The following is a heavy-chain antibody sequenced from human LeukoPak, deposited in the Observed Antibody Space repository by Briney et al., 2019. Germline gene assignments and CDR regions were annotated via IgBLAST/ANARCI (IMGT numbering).Heavy chain of an antibody. J-gene: IGHJ4*02. V-gene: IGHV4-34*01. CDR2: INHSGST. Sequence: PSETLSLTCAVYGGSFSGYFWSWIRQPPGKGLEWIGEINHSGSTNYNPSLKSRVTISVDTSKNQFSLELSSVTAADTAVYYCARHLRSGAVDYWGQGTLVTVSS. CDR1: GGSFSGYF. CDR3: ARHLRSGAVDY. D-gene: IGHD4-17*01.